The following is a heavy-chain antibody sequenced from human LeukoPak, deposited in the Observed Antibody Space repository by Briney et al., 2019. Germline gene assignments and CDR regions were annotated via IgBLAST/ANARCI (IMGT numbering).Heavy chain of an antibody. J-gene: IGHJ1*01. V-gene: IGHV1-18*01. Sequence: ASVKVSCKASGYTFSSYGISWVRQAPGQGLEWMGWISGYNGNTNYVQKLQGRVTMTTDTSTSTAYMELRSLRSDDTAVYYCARDPANHPEYFQHWGQGTLVTVSS. CDR2: ISGYNGNT. CDR1: GYTFSSYG. CDR3: ARDPANHPEYFQH.